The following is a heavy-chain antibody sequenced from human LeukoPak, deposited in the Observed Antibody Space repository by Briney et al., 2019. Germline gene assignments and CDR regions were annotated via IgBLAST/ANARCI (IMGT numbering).Heavy chain of an antibody. J-gene: IGHJ4*02. CDR3: ARVVTMVRGVIIDYFDY. D-gene: IGHD3-10*01. CDR1: GYTFTGYY. Sequence: ASVKVSCKASGYTFTGYYMHWVRQAPGQGLEWMGWISAYNGNTNYAQKLQGRVTMTTDTSTSTAYMELRSLRSDDTAVYYCARVVTMVRGVIIDYFDYWGQGTLVTVSS. CDR2: ISAYNGNT. V-gene: IGHV1-18*04.